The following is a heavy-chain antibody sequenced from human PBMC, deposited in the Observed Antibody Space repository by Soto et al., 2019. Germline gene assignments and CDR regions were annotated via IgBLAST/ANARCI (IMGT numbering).Heavy chain of an antibody. J-gene: IGHJ4*02. CDR1: GFTFDDYA. CDR3: GKDINQGGGVTTPFDY. D-gene: IGHD4-17*01. V-gene: IGHV3-9*01. Sequence: VQLVESGGGLVQPGRSLRLSCAASGFTFDDYAMHWVRQAPGKGLEWVSGISWNSGSIGYADSVKGRFTISRDNAKNSLYLQMNGLRAEDTALYYCGKDINQGGGVTTPFDYWGQGTLVTVSS. CDR2: ISWNSGSI.